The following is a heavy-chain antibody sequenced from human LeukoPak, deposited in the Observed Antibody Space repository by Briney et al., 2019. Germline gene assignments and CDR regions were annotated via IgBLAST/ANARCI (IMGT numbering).Heavy chain of an antibody. Sequence: ASVKVSCKASGYTFTAYYMHWVRQAPGQGPEYMGWINPHSGDTDYVQKFQGRVTMTRDTSITTAYMEVTSLTSDDTAVYYCARSAGSAKYYYDNGGSYGGISWGQGTLVSVSS. CDR3: ARSAGSAKYYYDNGGSYGGIS. D-gene: IGHD3-22*01. V-gene: IGHV1-2*02. J-gene: IGHJ5*02. CDR2: INPHSGDT. CDR1: GYTFTAYY.